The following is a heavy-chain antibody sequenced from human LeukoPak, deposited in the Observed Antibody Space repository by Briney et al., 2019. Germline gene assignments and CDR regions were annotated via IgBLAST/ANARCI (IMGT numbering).Heavy chain of an antibody. CDR2: ISTYNGNT. V-gene: IGHV1-18*01. CDR3: ARSGRYSGSYYAFDI. D-gene: IGHD1-26*01. Sequence: GASVKVSCKASGYTFTSYGISWVRQAPGQGLEWMGSISTYNGNTNYAQRLQGRVTMTTDTSTSTAYMELRSLRSDDTAVYYCARSGRYSGSYYAFDIWGQGTMVTVSS. CDR1: GYTFTSYG. J-gene: IGHJ3*02.